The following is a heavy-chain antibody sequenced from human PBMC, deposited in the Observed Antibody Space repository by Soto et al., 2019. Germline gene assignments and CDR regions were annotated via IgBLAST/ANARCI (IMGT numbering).Heavy chain of an antibody. D-gene: IGHD5-12*01. CDR3: ARRYSGGRAFDI. Sequence: QVQLVESGGVLVRPGESLRLSCAASEFTFSDYYRSWIRQAPGKGLEWVSYISSSGNTIYYADSVKGRFTISRDNAKNSLYLQMNSLRAEDTAVYYCARRYSGGRAFDICGQGTMVTVSS. V-gene: IGHV3-11*01. J-gene: IGHJ3*02. CDR1: EFTFSDYY. CDR2: ISSSGNTI.